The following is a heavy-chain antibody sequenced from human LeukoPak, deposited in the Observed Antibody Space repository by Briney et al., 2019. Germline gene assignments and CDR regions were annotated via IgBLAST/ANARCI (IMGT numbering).Heavy chain of an antibody. CDR3: ARDKMGGADY. J-gene: IGHJ4*02. CDR2: IHHTAST. V-gene: IGHV4-38-2*02. D-gene: IGHD3-16*01. CDR1: GYSISSAYY. Sequence: SETLSLTCAVYGYSISSAYYWGWMRQPPGKGLEWIGSIHHTASTYYNPSLKSRVTISRDTSKNQFSLKLSSVTAADTAVYYCARDKMGGADYWGQGTLVTVSS.